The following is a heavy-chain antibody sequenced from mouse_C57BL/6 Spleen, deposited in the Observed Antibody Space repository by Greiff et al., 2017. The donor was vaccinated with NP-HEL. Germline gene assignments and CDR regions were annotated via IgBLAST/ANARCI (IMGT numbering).Heavy chain of an antibody. D-gene: IGHD2-1*01. V-gene: IGHV14-1*01. CDR1: GFNITDYY. CDR3: TASYGNYEGFAY. CDR2: IDPEDGDT. Sequence: EVQLVESGAELVRPGASVTLSCTASGFNITDYYMHWVKQRPEQGLEWIGRIDPEDGDTEYAPKFQGKATMTTDTSSNTAYLTLSSLTSEDTAVYYCTASYGNYEGFAYWGQGTLVTVSA. J-gene: IGHJ3*01.